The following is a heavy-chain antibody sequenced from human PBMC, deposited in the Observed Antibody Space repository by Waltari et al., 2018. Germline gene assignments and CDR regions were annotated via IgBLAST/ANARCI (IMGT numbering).Heavy chain of an antibody. CDR1: GHTYTGHY. J-gene: IGHJ6*03. Sequence: QVQLVQSGAEVKKPGASVKVSCKASGHTYTGHYLHWLRHAPGQGLEWMGWINPNSGGTNYAQKLQGRVTMTRDTSISTAYMELSRLRSDDTAMYYCARDLNWNWDYYYMDVWGKGTTVTVSS. V-gene: IGHV1-2*02. D-gene: IGHD1-7*01. CDR2: INPNSGGT. CDR3: ARDLNWNWDYYYMDV.